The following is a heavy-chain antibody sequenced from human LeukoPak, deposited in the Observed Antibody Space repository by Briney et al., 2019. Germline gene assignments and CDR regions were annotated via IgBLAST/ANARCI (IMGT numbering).Heavy chain of an antibody. CDR2: ISGYGTNT. D-gene: IGHD1-26*01. Sequence: GGSLRLSCAASGFTFNLYAMSWVRQVPGKGLEWVSGISGYGTNTYYADSVKGRFTISRDNSKNTVILQMNSRTVEDTAVYHCAKDRGPYLGIDNNWFGPWGQGTLVIVSA. CDR3: AKDRGPYLGIDNNWFGP. CDR1: GFTFNLYA. V-gene: IGHV3-23*01. J-gene: IGHJ5*02.